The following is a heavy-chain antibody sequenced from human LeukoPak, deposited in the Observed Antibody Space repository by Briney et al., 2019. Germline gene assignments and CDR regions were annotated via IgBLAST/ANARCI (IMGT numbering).Heavy chain of an antibody. J-gene: IGHJ4*02. CDR2: ISGSGGST. Sequence: GGSLRLSCAASGFTFSSYAMSWVRQAPGKGLEWVSAISGSGGSTYYADSVKGRFTISRDNSKNTLYLQMNSLRAEDTAVYYCARVTGYSSTSDYWGQGTLVTVSS. CDR3: ARVTGYSSTSDY. D-gene: IGHD6-13*01. CDR1: GFTFSSYA. V-gene: IGHV3-23*01.